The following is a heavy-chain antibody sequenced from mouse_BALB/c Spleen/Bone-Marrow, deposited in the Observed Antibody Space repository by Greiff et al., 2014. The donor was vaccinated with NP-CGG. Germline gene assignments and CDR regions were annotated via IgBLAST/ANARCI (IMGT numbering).Heavy chain of an antibody. D-gene: IGHD2-14*01. Sequence: LQQSGSELVRPGASVKLSCKASGYTFTSYWMHWVKQRPGQGLEWIGNIYPGSGITNYDEKFKSKATLTVDTSSSTAYMQLSSLTSEDSAVYYCTRRYEIYYAMDYWSQGTSVTVSS. J-gene: IGHJ4*01. CDR1: GYTFTSYW. V-gene: IGHV1S22*01. CDR2: IYPGSGIT. CDR3: TRRYEIYYAMDY.